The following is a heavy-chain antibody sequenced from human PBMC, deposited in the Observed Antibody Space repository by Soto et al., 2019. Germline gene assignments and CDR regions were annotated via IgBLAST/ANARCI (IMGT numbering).Heavy chain of an antibody. Sequence: EVQLVESGGGLAQPGGSLRLSCVASGFTFSGYWMSWVRQTPGKGLEWVTNTKPDGSETYYLDSVTGRFTISRDNVRNSLYLQMSSLRGDDTAVYYYARDDGYRSIDYWGQGALVTVSP. CDR3: ARDDGYRSIDY. CDR2: TKPDGSET. CDR1: GFTFSGYW. J-gene: IGHJ4*02. D-gene: IGHD5-18*01. V-gene: IGHV3-7*03.